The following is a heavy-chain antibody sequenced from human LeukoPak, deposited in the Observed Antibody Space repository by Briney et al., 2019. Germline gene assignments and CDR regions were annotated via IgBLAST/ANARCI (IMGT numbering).Heavy chain of an antibody. D-gene: IGHD2-15*01. V-gene: IGHV3-23*01. CDR3: AKAPAGYCSGAICYPFDY. CDR2: ITGSGVDT. CDR1: GFTFTSYA. Sequence: PGGSLRLSCAASGFTFTSYAMSWFRQAPGQRREGVSGITGSGVDTYHADSVKVRFTISRDNSKNTLYLQMNSLRAEDTAVYYCAKAPAGYCSGAICYPFDYWGQGTLVSVSS. J-gene: IGHJ4*02.